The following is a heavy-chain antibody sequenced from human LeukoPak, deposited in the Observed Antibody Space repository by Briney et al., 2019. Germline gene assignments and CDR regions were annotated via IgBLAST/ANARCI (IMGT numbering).Heavy chain of an antibody. V-gene: IGHV3-7*01. Sequence: GALRLSCAASGFTFSIYWMSWVRQAPGKGLEWVANIREDGSEGYYVDSVKGRFTISRDNTKNSLYLQMNSLRAEDTAVYYCATGRNYYDSSGYSRYFDLWGRGTLVTVSS. CDR1: GFTFSIYW. J-gene: IGHJ2*01. D-gene: IGHD3-22*01. CDR3: ATGRNYYDSSGYSRYFDL. CDR2: IREDGSEG.